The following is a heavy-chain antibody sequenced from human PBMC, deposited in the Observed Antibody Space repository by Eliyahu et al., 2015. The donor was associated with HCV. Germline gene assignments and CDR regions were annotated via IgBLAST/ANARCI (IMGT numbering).Heavy chain of an antibody. V-gene: IGHV3-7*04. CDR1: GFTFSTYW. CDR2: IKQDGSEK. CDR3: ARGDYYDNSDSYHDAFDV. D-gene: IGHD3-22*01. J-gene: IGHJ3*01. Sequence: EVQLEESGGGLVQPGGSLRLSCAASGFTFSTYWMSWVRQAPGKGLEWVANIKQDGSEKYYVDSVKGRFTISRDNAKNSLYLQMNSLRAEDTAVYYCARGDYYDNSDSYHDAFDVWGQGTMVTVSS.